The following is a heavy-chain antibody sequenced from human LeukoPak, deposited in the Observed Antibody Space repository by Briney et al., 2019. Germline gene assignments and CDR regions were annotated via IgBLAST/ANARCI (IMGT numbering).Heavy chain of an antibody. CDR1: GGSINTYF. D-gene: IGHD1-1*01. Sequence: PSETLSLTCTVSGGSINTYFWTWIRQPAGKGLQRIGRIYPSGSTNYSPSLKSRLTMSVDTSNNQFSLKLSSVTAADTAVYYCARDRYGEIIDSWGQGTLVSVSS. J-gene: IGHJ4*02. CDR2: IYPSGST. V-gene: IGHV4-4*07. CDR3: ARDRYGEIIDS.